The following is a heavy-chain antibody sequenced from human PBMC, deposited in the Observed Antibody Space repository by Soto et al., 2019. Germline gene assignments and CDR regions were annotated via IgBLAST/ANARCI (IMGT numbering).Heavy chain of an antibody. CDR3: AREYSSGRRFDY. D-gene: IGHD6-19*01. CDR1: GYTFTSYD. CDR2: MNPNSGGT. Sequence: ASVKVSCKASGYTFTSYDINWVRQATGQGLEWMGWMNPNSGGTNYAQKFQGWVTMTRDTSISTAYMELSRLRSDDTAVYYCAREYSSGRRFDYWGQGILVTVSS. V-gene: IGHV1-2*04. J-gene: IGHJ4*02.